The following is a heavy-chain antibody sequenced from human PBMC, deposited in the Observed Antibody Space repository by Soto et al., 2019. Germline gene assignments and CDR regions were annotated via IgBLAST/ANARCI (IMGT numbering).Heavy chain of an antibody. CDR1: GGSFSGYY. J-gene: IGHJ6*02. V-gene: IGHV4-34*01. Sequence: SETLSLTCAVYGGSFSGYYWSWIRQPPGKGLEWIGEINHSGSTNYNPSLKSRVTISVDTSKNQFSLKPSSVTAADTAVYYCARGRNAYYYYYGMDVWGQGTLVTVSS. CDR3: ARGRNAYYYYYGMDV. CDR2: INHSGST.